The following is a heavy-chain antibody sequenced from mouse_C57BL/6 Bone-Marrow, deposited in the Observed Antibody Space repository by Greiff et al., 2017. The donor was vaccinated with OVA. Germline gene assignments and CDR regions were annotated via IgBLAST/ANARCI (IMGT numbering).Heavy chain of an antibody. D-gene: IGHD2-4*01. CDR3: ALYDYAAWFAY. CDR2: IDPSDSYT. V-gene: IGHV1-69*01. J-gene: IGHJ3*01. Sequence: QVQLQQPGAELVMPGASVKLSCKASGYTFTSYWMHWVKQRPGQGLEWIGEIDPSDSYTNYNQKFKGKSTLTVDKSSSTAYMQLSSLSSEDSAVYYGALYDYAAWFAYWGQGTLGTVSA. CDR1: GYTFTSYW.